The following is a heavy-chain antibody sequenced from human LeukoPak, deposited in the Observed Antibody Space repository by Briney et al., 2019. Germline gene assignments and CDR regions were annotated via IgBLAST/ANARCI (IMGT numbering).Heavy chain of an antibody. CDR2: IYYSGST. V-gene: IGHV4-59*01. Sequence: SETLSLTCTVSGGSISSYYWSWIRQPPGKGLEWIGNIYYSGSTNYNPSLKSRVTISVDTSKNQFSLKLRSVTAADTAVYYCARVTAGYSGYNWDYYYYYMDVWGKGTTVTVSS. CDR1: GGSISSYY. CDR3: ARVTAGYSGYNWDYYYYYMDV. D-gene: IGHD5-12*01. J-gene: IGHJ6*03.